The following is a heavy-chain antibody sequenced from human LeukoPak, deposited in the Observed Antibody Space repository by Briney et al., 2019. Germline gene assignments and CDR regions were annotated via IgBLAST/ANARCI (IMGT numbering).Heavy chain of an antibody. CDR3: ARRAYDSSGYYYVFAFGI. Sequence: SETLSLTCTVSGGSISSYYWSWIRQPPGKGLEWIGYIYYSGSTNYNPSLKSRVTISVDTSKNQFSLKLSSVTAADTAVYYCARRAYDSSGYYYVFAFGIWGQGTMVTVSS. CDR1: GGSISSYY. J-gene: IGHJ3*02. CDR2: IYYSGST. D-gene: IGHD3-22*01. V-gene: IGHV4-59*08.